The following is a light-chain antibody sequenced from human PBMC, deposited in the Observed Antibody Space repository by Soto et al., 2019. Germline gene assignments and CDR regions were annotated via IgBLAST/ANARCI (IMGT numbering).Light chain of an antibody. J-gene: IGKJ2*01. CDR2: KVS. CDR1: QSLEHSDGNTY. V-gene: IGKV2-24*01. CDR3: MQATHFPPYT. Sequence: EIVMTQTPLSSPVTLGQPASISCRSSQSLEHSDGNTYLSWLQQRPGQPPRLLIYKVSHRFSGVPDRFSGSGAGTDFTLKISRVEAEDVVVYYCMQATHFPPYTFGQGTKLEIK.